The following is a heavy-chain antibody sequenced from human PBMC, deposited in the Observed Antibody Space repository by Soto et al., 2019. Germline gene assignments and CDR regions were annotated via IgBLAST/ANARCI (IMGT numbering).Heavy chain of an antibody. CDR1: GFTFSNHV. CDR2: INGGGGST. CDR3: ADVPEYNFWSGYRYYFDY. Sequence: LRLSCAASGFTFSNHVMNWVRQAPGKGLEWVSAINGGGGSTFYADSVKGRFTISRDNSKNTLYLQMHSLRADDTAVYYCADVPEYNFWSGYRYYFDYWGQGTLVTVSS. V-gene: IGHV3-23*01. D-gene: IGHD3-3*01. J-gene: IGHJ4*02.